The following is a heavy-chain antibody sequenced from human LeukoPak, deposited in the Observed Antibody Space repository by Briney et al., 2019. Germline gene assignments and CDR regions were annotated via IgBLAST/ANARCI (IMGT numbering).Heavy chain of an antibody. D-gene: IGHD6-19*01. CDR2: ISGSGDST. J-gene: IGHJ4*02. Sequence: PGGSLRLSCAASGFTFSNYAMSWVRQAPGKGLEWVSAISGSGDSTYYADSVKGRFTISRDNSKNTLSLQVNSLRAEDTAVYFCAKFQGARSGWYRTGDYWGQGTLVTVSS. V-gene: IGHV3-23*01. CDR1: GFTFSNYA. CDR3: AKFQGARSGWYRTGDY.